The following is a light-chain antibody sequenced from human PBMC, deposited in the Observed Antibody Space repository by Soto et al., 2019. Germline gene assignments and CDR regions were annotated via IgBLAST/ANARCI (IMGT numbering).Light chain of an antibody. Sequence: QSVLTQPASVSGSPLQSITISCTGTSSDVGGYNYVSWYQQHPGKAPKLMIYDVSNRPSGASNRFSGSKSGNTASLTISGLQAEDEADYYCSSYTSSSTPLYVFGTGTKVTVL. CDR3: SSYTSSSTPLYV. CDR2: DVS. CDR1: SSDVGGYNY. V-gene: IGLV2-14*01. J-gene: IGLJ1*01.